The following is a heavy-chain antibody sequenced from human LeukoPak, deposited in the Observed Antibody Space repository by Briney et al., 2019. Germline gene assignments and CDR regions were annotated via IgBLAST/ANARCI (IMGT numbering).Heavy chain of an antibody. CDR2: IKQDGSDN. D-gene: IGHD2-21*01. CDR3: ARHVALSY. CDR1: GFTFSSYG. Sequence: PGGSLRLSCAASGFTFSSYGMHWVRQAPGKGLEWVANIKQDGSDNYYVDSVKDRFTISRDNAKNSLFLQMNSLRAEDTAVYYCARHVALSYWGQGALVTVSS. V-gene: IGHV3-7*01. J-gene: IGHJ4*02.